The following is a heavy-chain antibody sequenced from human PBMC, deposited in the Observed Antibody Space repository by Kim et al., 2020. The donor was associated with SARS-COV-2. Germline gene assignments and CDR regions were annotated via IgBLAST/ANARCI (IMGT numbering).Heavy chain of an antibody. V-gene: IGHV1-18*04. D-gene: IGHD3-10*01. CDR3: ARKVLLWFGESFSDLDY. CDR1: GYTFTSYG. Sequence: ASVKVSCKASGYTFTSYGISWVRQAPGQGLEWMGWISAYNGNTNYAQKLQGRVTMTTDTSTSTAYMELRSLRSDDTAVYYCARKVLLWFGESFSDLDYWGQGTLVTVSS. CDR2: ISAYNGNT. J-gene: IGHJ4*02.